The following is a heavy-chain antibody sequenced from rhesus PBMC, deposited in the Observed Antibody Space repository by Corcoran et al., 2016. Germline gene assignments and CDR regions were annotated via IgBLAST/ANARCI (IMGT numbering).Heavy chain of an antibody. V-gene: IGHV4-160*01. J-gene: IGHJ4*01. Sequence: QVQLQESGPGLVKPSETLSLTCAVSGGSISSHPWRWILTAPGKGLEWCGRIYGSGGLTHYNPALKRRVSISTDTSKNLFSRKLSSVTAADTAVYYCARALPAVTALFYWGQGVLVTVSS. CDR1: GGSISSHP. D-gene: IGHD3-9*01. CDR2: IYGSGGLT. CDR3: ARALPAVTALFY.